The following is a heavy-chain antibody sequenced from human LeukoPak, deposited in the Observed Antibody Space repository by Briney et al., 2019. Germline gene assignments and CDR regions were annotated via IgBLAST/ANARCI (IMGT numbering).Heavy chain of an antibody. J-gene: IGHJ4*02. V-gene: IGHV3-21*01. CDR2: INNIATHS. Sequence: INNIATHSYYAASVKGRFSTSRDDAKNLVYLQMHSLRAEDTAIYYCARGWAAIPDWGQGTLVTVSS. D-gene: IGHD2-21*02. CDR3: ARGWAAIPD.